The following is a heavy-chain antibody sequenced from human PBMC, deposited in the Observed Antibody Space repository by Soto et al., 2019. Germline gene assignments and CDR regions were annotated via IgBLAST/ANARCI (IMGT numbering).Heavy chain of an antibody. D-gene: IGHD4-4*01. Sequence: KASETLSLTCTFSGGSIISYYWSWIRQPPGKGLEWIGYIYYSGSTNYNPSLKSRVTISVDTSKNQFSLKLSSVTAADTAVYYCAREKRVTEGYYYYGMDVWGQGTTVTVSS. J-gene: IGHJ6*02. CDR2: IYYSGST. CDR1: GGSIISYY. CDR3: AREKRVTEGYYYYGMDV. V-gene: IGHV4-59*01.